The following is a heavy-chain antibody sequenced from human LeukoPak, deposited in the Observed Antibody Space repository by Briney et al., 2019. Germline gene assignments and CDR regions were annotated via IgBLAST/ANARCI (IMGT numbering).Heavy chain of an antibody. D-gene: IGHD2-21*02. CDR3: ASRGWGH. CDR1: GFTFSSSG. J-gene: IGHJ4*02. Sequence: GGSLRLSCAASGFTFSSSGMHWVRQAPGKGLEWVAFIRYGGSHKYYADSVKGRFTISRDNSKNTLFLQMNSLRAEDTAVYYCASRGWGHWGQGTLVTVSS. CDR2: IRYGGSHK. V-gene: IGHV3-30*02.